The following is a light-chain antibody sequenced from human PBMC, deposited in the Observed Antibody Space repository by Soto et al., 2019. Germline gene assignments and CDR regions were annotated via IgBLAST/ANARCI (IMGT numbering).Light chain of an antibody. CDR3: YSYTTSSTLL. V-gene: IGLV2-14*01. J-gene: IGLJ2*01. CDR1: NSDVGYYNY. Sequence: QSALTQPASVSGSPGQSITISCTGTNSDVGYYNYVSWYQQHPGKAPKLMIYDVSNRPSGVSNRFSGSKSGNTASLTISGLQAEDEADYYCYSYTTSSTLLFGGGTKVTVL. CDR2: DVS.